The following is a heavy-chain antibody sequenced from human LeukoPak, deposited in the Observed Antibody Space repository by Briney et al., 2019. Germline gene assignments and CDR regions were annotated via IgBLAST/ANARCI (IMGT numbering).Heavy chain of an antibody. V-gene: IGHV1-18*04. CDR2: ISAYNGNT. Sequence: ASVKVSCKASGYTFTGYYMHWVRQAPGQGLEWMGWISAYNGNTNYAQKLQGRVTMTTDTSTSTAYMELRSLRSDDTAVYYCARAGYQLPYYYYYYMDVWGKGTTVTVSS. D-gene: IGHD2-2*01. CDR1: GYTFTGYY. CDR3: ARAGYQLPYYYYYYMDV. J-gene: IGHJ6*03.